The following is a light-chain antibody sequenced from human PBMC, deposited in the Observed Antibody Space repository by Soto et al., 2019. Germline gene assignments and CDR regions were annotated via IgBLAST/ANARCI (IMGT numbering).Light chain of an antibody. V-gene: IGKV3-11*01. Sequence: EIVLTQSPATLSLSPGERATLSCRASQSVSSYLAWYQQQPGPAPRRLLYDASNSATGIPARFRGSGSGTDFTLTITSLKPEDDAVYYCQQRRNWTPPFTFGPGTKVDIK. J-gene: IGKJ3*01. CDR1: QSVSSY. CDR3: QQRRNWTPPFT. CDR2: DAS.